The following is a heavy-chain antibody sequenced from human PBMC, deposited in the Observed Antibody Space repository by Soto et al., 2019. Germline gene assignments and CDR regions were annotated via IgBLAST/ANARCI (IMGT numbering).Heavy chain of an antibody. CDR1: GGSISSGSYY. CDR3: ARSQGSQYPQNWLGP. CDR2: MYWSGST. V-gene: IGHV4-31*03. J-gene: IGHJ5*02. D-gene: IGHD3-10*01. Sequence: PSETLSLTCTVSGGSISSGSYYWGWIRQHPGKGLEWIGYMYWSGSTYYNPSLESRVTISGDTSKNQFSLKLSTVTAADTAVYYCARSQGSQYPQNWLGPWGRGTLVTVSS.